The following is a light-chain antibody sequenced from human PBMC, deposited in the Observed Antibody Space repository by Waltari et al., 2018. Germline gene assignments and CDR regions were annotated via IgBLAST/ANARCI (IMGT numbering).Light chain of an antibody. Sequence: QSVLTQPPSASGTPGQRVTISCSGSNSNIGSNIVNWYQHVPGTAPKVVIHTSNQRAAGVPDRFAGSWSGTSASLAISGLRSEDEADYFCGAWDDSLNGYVFGTGTKVTVL. V-gene: IGLV1-44*01. CDR1: NSNIGSNI. CDR2: TSN. J-gene: IGLJ1*01. CDR3: GAWDDSLNGYV.